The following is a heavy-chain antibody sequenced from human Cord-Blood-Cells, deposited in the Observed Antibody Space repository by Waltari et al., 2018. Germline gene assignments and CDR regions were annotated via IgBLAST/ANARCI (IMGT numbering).Heavy chain of an antibody. J-gene: IGHJ6*02. CDR3: ARDRPYSGRYCYYYYGMDV. D-gene: IGHD1-26*01. V-gene: IGHV1-69*08. Sequence: QVQLVQSGAEVKKPGSSVKVSCKASGGTFSSYTISWVRQAPGQGLEWMGRIIPILGKANYAQKFHGRVTITADKSTSTAYMELSSLRSKDTAVYYCARDRPYSGRYCYYYYGMDVWGQGTTVTVSS. CDR1: GGTFSSYT. CDR2: IIPILGKA.